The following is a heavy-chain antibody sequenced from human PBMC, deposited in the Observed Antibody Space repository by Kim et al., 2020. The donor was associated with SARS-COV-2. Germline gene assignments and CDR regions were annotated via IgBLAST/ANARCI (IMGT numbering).Heavy chain of an antibody. CDR3: ARDSSGWY. Sequence: GSNKYYADSWKGRFTISRDNSKNTLYLQMNSLRAEDTAVYYCARDSSGWYWGQGTLVTVSS. V-gene: IGHV3-30*01. J-gene: IGHJ4*02. CDR2: GSNK. D-gene: IGHD6-19*01.